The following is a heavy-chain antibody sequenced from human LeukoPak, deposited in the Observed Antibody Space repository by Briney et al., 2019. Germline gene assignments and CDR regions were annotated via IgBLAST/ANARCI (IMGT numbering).Heavy chain of an antibody. Sequence: SETLSLTCTVSGGSISSGSYYWSWIRQPAGKGLEWIGRIYTSGSTNYNPSLKSRVTISVDTSKNQFSLKLSSVTAADTAVYYCARASRYFDWLPNYYYYYYMDVWGKGTTVTVSS. D-gene: IGHD3-9*01. V-gene: IGHV4-61*02. CDR1: GGSISSGSYY. CDR2: IYTSGST. CDR3: ARASRYFDWLPNYYYYYYMDV. J-gene: IGHJ6*03.